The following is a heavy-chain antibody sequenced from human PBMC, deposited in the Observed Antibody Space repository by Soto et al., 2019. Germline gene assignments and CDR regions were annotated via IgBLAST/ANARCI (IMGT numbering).Heavy chain of an antibody. CDR1: NEAISCLY. V-gene: IGHV4-4*07. J-gene: IGHJ4*02. Sequence: SDTLSHTCTFANEAISCLYCTWIRHTAVKLLELIVRIYSSGETNYNPSLTGRVIMSLDTSKNQFSLNLTSVTAADTAVYYCARASQCKSYFDCFAWLDYWGQGTMVTGSS. CDR3: ARASQCKSYFDCFAWLDY. D-gene: IGHD3-9*01. CDR2: IYSSGET.